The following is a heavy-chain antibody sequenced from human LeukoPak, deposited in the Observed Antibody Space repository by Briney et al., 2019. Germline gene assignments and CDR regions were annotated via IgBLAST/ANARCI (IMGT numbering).Heavy chain of an antibody. D-gene: IGHD5-18*01. Sequence: SETLSLTCTVSGGSISSGSYYWGWIRQPPGKGLEWIGSIYYSGSTYYNPSLKSRVTISVDTSKNQFSLKLSSVTAADTAVYYCAVRIQLKWTYGMDVWGQGTTVTVSS. CDR1: GGSISSGSYY. J-gene: IGHJ6*02. V-gene: IGHV4-39*07. CDR2: IYYSGST. CDR3: AVRIQLKWTYGMDV.